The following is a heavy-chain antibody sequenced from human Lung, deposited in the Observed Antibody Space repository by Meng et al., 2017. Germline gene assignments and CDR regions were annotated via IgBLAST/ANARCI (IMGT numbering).Heavy chain of an antibody. CDR3: AKDLSKQQQLGELDY. CDR1: GFTFSSYG. D-gene: IGHD6-13*01. V-gene: IGHV3-30*18. CDR2: ITYDGSNK. J-gene: IGHJ4*02. Sequence: QVQLVESGGGVVQPGRSLRLPFAASGFTFSSYGLHWVRQAPGKGLGWVAVITYDGSNKYYADSVKGRFTNSRDNSKNTLYLQMNSLRAEDTAVYYCAKDLSKQQQLGELDYWGQGTLVTVSS.